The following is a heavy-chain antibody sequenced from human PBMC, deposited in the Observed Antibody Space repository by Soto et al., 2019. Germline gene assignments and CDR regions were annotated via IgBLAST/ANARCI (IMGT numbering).Heavy chain of an antibody. CDR3: AKNSAYDFWSGRPHY. J-gene: IGHJ4*01. V-gene: IGHV3-23*01. CDR1: GFTFSSYS. D-gene: IGHD3-3*01. Sequence: EVKLLESGGGVVQPGGYLRLSCAASGFTFSSYSMSWVRQAPGKGLDWVSAMIGSGGSTYYADYEKVRFTINGDNSTNTLYLQMNSLRGEDTAVYYCAKNSAYDFWSGRPHYWGQGTLVTVSS. CDR2: MIGSGGST.